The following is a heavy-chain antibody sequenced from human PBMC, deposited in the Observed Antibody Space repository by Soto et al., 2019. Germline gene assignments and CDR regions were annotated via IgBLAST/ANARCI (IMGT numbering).Heavy chain of an antibody. CDR3: ARLDIVVVTATSFRGDY. CDR1: GGSFSGYY. CDR2: INHSGST. Sequence: QVQLQQWGAGLLKPSETLSLTCAIYGGSFSGYYWSWIRQPPGKGLEWIGEINHSGSTKYNPSLKSRVTISVDTSKNQFSLKLSSVTAADTAVYYCARLDIVVVTATSFRGDYWGQGSLVTVSS. V-gene: IGHV4-34*01. J-gene: IGHJ4*02. D-gene: IGHD2-21*02.